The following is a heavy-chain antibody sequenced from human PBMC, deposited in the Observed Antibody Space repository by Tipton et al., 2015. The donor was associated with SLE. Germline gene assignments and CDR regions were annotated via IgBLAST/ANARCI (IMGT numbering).Heavy chain of an antibody. CDR2: IRSKANSYAT. J-gene: IGHJ6*02. V-gene: IGHV3-73*01. Sequence: SLRLSCAASGFTFSGSVMHWVRQASGKGLEWVGRIRSKANSYATAYAASVKGRFTISRDDSKNTAYLQMNSLKTEDTAVYYCTRVSEVVVATYYYYGMDVWGQGTTVTVSS. CDR3: TRVSEVVVATYYYYGMDV. D-gene: IGHD2-15*01. CDR1: GFTFSGSV.